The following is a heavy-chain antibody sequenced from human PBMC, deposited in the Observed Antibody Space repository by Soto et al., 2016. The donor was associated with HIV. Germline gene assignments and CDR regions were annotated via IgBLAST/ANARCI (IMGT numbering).Heavy chain of an antibody. D-gene: IGHD3-22*01. J-gene: IGHJ3*02. CDR2: IYSDDST. CDR3: ARERDYDSSEDGFDM. V-gene: IGHV3-66*01. CDR1: GITVTNTY. Sequence: EEQLVESGGGLVQPGGSLRLSCTASGITVTNTYLNWVRQAPGKGLEWVSVIYSDDSTFYADSVRGRFTISRDISKNTPFLQMNSLRAEDTAIYYCARERDYDSSEDGFDMWGQGTMVTVSS.